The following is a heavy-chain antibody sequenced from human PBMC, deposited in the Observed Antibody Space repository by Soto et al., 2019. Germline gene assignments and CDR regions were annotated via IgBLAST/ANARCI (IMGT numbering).Heavy chain of an antibody. Sequence: QVQLVQSGAEVKKPGASVKVSCKASGYTFTSYYMHWVRQAPGQGLEWMGIINPSGGSTSYAQKFQGRVTMTRATPTSTVYMELSSLRSEDTAVYYCARASIVVVVAAPQTWFDPWGQGTLVTVSS. CDR2: INPSGGST. CDR3: ARASIVVVVAAPQTWFDP. J-gene: IGHJ5*02. D-gene: IGHD2-15*01. CDR1: GYTFTSYY. V-gene: IGHV1-46*03.